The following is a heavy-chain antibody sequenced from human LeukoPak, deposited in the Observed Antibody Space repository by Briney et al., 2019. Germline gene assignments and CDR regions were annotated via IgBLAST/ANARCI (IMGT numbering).Heavy chain of an antibody. CDR3: ARGGFDWLFWYHFDY. V-gene: IGHV3-64*02. CDR2: ISSNGGST. J-gene: IGHJ4*02. CDR1: GFTFSSYA. D-gene: IGHD3-9*01. Sequence: GGSLRLSCAASGFTFSSYAVHWVRQAPGKGLEYVSAISSNGGSTHYADSVKGRFTISRDNSKNTLYLQMGSLRAEDMAVYYCARGGFDWLFWYHFDYWGQGTLVTVSS.